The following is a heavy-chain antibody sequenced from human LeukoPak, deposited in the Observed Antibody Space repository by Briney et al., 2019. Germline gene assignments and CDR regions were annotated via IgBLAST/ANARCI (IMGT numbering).Heavy chain of an antibody. Sequence: KSSETLSLTCAVYGGSFSGYYWSWIRQPPGKGLEWIGEINHSGSTNYNPSLKSRVTISVDTSKNQFSLKLSSVTAADTAVYYCARGHYYDSSGYSTPRPFDYWGQGTLVTVSS. J-gene: IGHJ4*02. CDR3: ARGHYYDSSGYSTPRPFDY. CDR1: GGSFSGYY. V-gene: IGHV4-34*01. CDR2: INHSGST. D-gene: IGHD3-22*01.